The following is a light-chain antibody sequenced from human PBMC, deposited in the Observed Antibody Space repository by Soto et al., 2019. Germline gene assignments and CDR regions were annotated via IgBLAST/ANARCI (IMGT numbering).Light chain of an antibody. CDR3: HQRQSWPRT. V-gene: IGKV3-11*01. J-gene: IGKJ1*01. CDR2: ESS. Sequence: EIVLTQSPATLSLSPGERATLSCRASQSVDNYLDWYQQKPGQAARLLIYESSNSATGIPARFSGSGSGTDSTLTINSLAPEDFAIYYCHQRQSWPRTFGQGTKVDIK. CDR1: QSVDNY.